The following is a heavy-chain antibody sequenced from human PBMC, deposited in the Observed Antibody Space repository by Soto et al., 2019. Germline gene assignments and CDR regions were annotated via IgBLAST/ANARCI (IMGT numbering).Heavy chain of an antibody. Sequence: SETLSLTCAVYGGSFSGYYWTWIRQPPGKGLEWIGEINHRRDTTYSPSLKRRVTISIDMSKNQFSLNLRSVTAADTAVYYCTTDRRGGSSGHYAQFDYWGQGTLVTVSS. D-gene: IGHD3-22*01. CDR1: GGSFSGYY. V-gene: IGHV4-34*01. CDR3: TTDRRGGSSGHYAQFDY. J-gene: IGHJ4*02. CDR2: INHRRDT.